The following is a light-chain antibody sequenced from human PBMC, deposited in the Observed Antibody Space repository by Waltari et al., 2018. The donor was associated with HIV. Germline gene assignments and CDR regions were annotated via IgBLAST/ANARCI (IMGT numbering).Light chain of an antibody. CDR2: EVS. CDR1: SSDVGSYNR. J-gene: IGLJ2*01. Sequence: QSALTQPPSVSGSPGQSVTISCTGTSSDVGSYNRVSWYQQPPGPAPKLMIYEVSNRPSGVPDRFSGSKSGNTASLTISGLQAEDEADYYCSSYTSSSVVFGGGTKLTVL. V-gene: IGLV2-18*02. CDR3: SSYTSSSVV.